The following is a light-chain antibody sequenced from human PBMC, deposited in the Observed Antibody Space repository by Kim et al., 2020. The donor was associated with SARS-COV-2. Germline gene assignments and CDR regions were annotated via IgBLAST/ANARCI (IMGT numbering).Light chain of an antibody. Sequence: GQKGTISCSGSTSNIGNYYVTWYQHLPGTAPKLLSYDNNDRPSGIPDRFSGSKSGTSATLDITGLQTGDEADYYCGTWDSLTFSWVFGGGTQLTVL. J-gene: IGLJ3*02. V-gene: IGLV1-51*01. CDR3: GTWDSLTFSWV. CDR1: TSNIGNYY. CDR2: DNN.